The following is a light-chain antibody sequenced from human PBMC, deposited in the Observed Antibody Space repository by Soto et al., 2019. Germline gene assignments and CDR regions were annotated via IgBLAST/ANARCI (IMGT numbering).Light chain of an antibody. CDR3: QQYSSRPPYT. CDR2: GAS. J-gene: IGKJ2*01. V-gene: IGKV3-15*01. CDR1: QSVSSN. Sequence: EIVMTQSPATLSVSPGERATLSCRASQSVSSNLAWYQQKPGQAPRLLIYGASTRATGIPARFSGSGAGTEFTLTSSRLQSEVVAVYYCQQYSSRPPYTFGQGTKVEIK.